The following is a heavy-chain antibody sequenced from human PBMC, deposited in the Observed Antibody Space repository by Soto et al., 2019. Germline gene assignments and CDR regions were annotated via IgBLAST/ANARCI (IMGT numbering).Heavy chain of an antibody. D-gene: IGHD1-26*01. Sequence: PGGSLRLSCAASGFTFSNAWMSWVRQAPGKGLEWVGRIKSKTDGGTTDYAAPVKGRFTISRDDSKNTLYLQMNSLKTEDTAVYYCTTHQWELPYFDYWGQGTLVTVSS. CDR1: GFTFSNAW. CDR2: IKSKTDGGTT. CDR3: TTHQWELPYFDY. V-gene: IGHV3-15*01. J-gene: IGHJ4*02.